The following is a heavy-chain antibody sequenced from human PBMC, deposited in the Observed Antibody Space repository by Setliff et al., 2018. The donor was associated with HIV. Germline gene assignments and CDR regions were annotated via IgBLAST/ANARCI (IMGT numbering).Heavy chain of an antibody. Sequence: GGSLRLSCAASGFTFSSYTMNWVRQAPGKGLEWVSSISSSSYYIYYADSVKGRFTISRDNAKNSLFLQMNSLRAEDTAVYYCASIELAAMDVWGQGTTVTVSS. D-gene: IGHD2-15*01. V-gene: IGHV3-21*01. CDR2: ISSSSYYI. J-gene: IGHJ6*02. CDR3: ASIELAAMDV. CDR1: GFTFSSYT.